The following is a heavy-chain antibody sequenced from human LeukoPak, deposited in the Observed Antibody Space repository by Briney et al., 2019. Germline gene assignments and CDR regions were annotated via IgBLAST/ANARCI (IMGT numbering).Heavy chain of an antibody. CDR2: ISSSCNYV. Sequence: GSLRPSFAASGFTFSDYAMNWVRQAPGKGLEWVSSISSSCNYVYYAASVQGRYTISRDNTKNSLYLQMNSLRAEDTAVYYCTRDFDWFRNQYDYWGQGTLVTVSS. D-gene: IGHD3-9*01. CDR1: GFTFSDYA. CDR3: TRDFDWFRNQYDY. V-gene: IGHV3-21*01. J-gene: IGHJ4*02.